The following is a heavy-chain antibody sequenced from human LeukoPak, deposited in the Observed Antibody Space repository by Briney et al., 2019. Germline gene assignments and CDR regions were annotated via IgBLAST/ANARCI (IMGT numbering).Heavy chain of an antibody. V-gene: IGHV3-23*01. D-gene: IGHD4-17*01. CDR3: ANDGGVTTPYYMDV. Sequence: GGSLRLSCAASGCILSSYVMNWVRQAPGKGLEWVSGISGSGSRTYYADSVKGRFTISRDIPKNTLYLQMNSLRAEDTGVYHCANDGGVTTPYYMDVRWDGTTVTVS. CDR1: GCILSSYV. CDR2: ISGSGSRT. J-gene: IGHJ6*03.